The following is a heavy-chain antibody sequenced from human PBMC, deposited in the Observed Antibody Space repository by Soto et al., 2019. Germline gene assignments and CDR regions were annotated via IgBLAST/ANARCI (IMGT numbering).Heavy chain of an antibody. Sequence: GGSLRLSCAASGFSFSNYAMTWVRQAPGKGLEWVSAISGSGGSTYYADSVKGRFTISRDNSRNTLYLQMNSLRAEDTAVFYCAKDLWPYLPAGGKFDYWGQGTLVTVSS. V-gene: IGHV3-23*01. CDR2: ISGSGGST. CDR3: AKDLWPYLPAGGKFDY. J-gene: IGHJ4*02. CDR1: GFSFSNYA. D-gene: IGHD3-16*01.